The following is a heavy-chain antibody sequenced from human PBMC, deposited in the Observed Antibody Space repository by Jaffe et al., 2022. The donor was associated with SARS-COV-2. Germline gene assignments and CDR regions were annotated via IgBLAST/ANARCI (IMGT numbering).Heavy chain of an antibody. Sequence: EVQLVESGGGLVQPGGSLRLSCAASGFTFSSYWMHWVRQVPGKGLVWVSRISSGGSSTTYADSVKGRFTISRDNAKNTLYLQMNSLRAEDTAVYYCSRGGSSSWYIGLDYWGQGTLVTVSS. J-gene: IGHJ4*02. CDR1: GFTFSSYW. V-gene: IGHV3-74*01. D-gene: IGHD6-13*01. CDR2: ISSGGSST. CDR3: SRGGSSSWYIGLDY.